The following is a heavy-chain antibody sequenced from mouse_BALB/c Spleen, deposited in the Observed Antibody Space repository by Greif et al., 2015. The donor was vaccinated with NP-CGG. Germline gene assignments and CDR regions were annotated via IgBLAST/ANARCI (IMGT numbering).Heavy chain of an antibody. CDR2: INPSNGGT. Sequence: QVQLQQSGAELVKPGASVKLSCKASGCTFTSYYMYWVKQRPGQGLEWIGGINPSNGGTNFNGKFKSKATLTVDKSSSTAYMQRSSLTSEDSAVYYCTRYGGLDHFYAMDYWGQGTSVTVSS. CDR1: GCTFTSYY. CDR3: TRYGGLDHFYAMDY. V-gene: IGHV1S81*02. J-gene: IGHJ4*01. D-gene: IGHD1-1*02.